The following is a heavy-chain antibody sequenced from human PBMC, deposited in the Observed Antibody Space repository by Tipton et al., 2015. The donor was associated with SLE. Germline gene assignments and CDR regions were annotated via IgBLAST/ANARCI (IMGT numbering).Heavy chain of an antibody. J-gene: IGHJ4*02. CDR1: GGSISSSSYY. Sequence: TLSLTCTVSGGSISSSSYYWGWIRQPPGKGLGWIGSIYYSGSTYYNPSLKSRVTISVDTSKNQFSLKLSSVTAADTAVYYCARDVDYYDSSGVLFDYWGQGTLVTVSS. D-gene: IGHD3-22*01. CDR3: ARDVDYYDSSGVLFDY. CDR2: IYYSGST. V-gene: IGHV4-39*07.